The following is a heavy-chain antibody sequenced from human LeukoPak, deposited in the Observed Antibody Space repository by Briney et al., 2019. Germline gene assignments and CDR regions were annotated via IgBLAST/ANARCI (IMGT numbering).Heavy chain of an antibody. D-gene: IGHD2-15*01. CDR3: ARDRGYCSGGSCYRWFDP. CDR2: IYYSGST. J-gene: IGHJ5*02. V-gene: IGHV4-59*01. CDR1: GGSISSDC. Sequence: SETLSLTCTVSGGSISSDCWSWIRQPPGKGLEWIGYIYYSGSTNYNPSLKSRVTISVDPSKNQFSLKLSSVTAADTAVYYCARDRGYCSGGSCYRWFDPWGQGTLVTVSS.